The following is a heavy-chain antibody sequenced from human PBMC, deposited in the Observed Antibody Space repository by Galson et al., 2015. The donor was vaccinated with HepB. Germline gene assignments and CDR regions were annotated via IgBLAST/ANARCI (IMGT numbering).Heavy chain of an antibody. CDR1: GFTFSDYY. V-gene: IGHV3-11*05. CDR3: ARDFDGSSWSGWVYWYFDL. J-gene: IGHJ2*01. CDR2: ISSSSYT. D-gene: IGHD6-13*01. Sequence: SLRLSCAASGFTFSDYYMSWIRQAPGKGLEWVSYISSSSYTNYADSVKGRFTISRDNAKNSLYLQMNSLRAEDTAVYYCARDFDGSSWSGWVYWYFDLWGRGTLVTVSS.